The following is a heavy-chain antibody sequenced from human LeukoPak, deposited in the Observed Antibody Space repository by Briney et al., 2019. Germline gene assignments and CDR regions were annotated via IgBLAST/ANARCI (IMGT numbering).Heavy chain of an antibody. CDR2: INTGSTYM. V-gene: IGHV3-21*06. CDR1: GFTVITND. CDR3: ARVEATTGRNYHYYYMDV. Sequence: PGGSLRLSCAASGFTVITNDMTWVRQAPGKGLEWVSSINTGSTYMYYADSVKGRFTISRDNAKNSLHLQMYSLRAEDTAVYFCARVEATTGRNYHYYYMDVWGKGTTVTVSS. D-gene: IGHD1-1*01. J-gene: IGHJ6*03.